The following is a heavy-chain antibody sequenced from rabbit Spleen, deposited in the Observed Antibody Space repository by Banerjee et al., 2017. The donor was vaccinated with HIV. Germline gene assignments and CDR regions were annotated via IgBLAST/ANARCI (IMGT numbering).Heavy chain of an antibody. D-gene: IGHD8-1*01. CDR3: ARDGAGSSYFNL. V-gene: IGHV1S7*01. J-gene: IGHJ4*01. CDR1: GFDFSSYY. Sequence: QLKETGGGLVQPGGSLKLSCKASGFDFSSYYMNWVRQSPGKGLEWIGYIDPVFGSTYNARWVNGRFTISMHNAQNTLYLQLNSLTAADTATYFCARDGAGSSYFNLWGPGTLVTVS. CDR2: IDPVFGST.